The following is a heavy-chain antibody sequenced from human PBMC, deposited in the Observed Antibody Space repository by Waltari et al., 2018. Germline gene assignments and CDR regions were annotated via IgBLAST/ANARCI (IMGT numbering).Heavy chain of an antibody. J-gene: IGHJ6*03. D-gene: IGHD2-21*01. CDR2: VRYDGTTE. CDR1: GFIFSRYG. CDR3: ARDRLPDHYLYYYMDV. V-gene: IGHV3-30*02. Sequence: QLVESGGAVVPPGGSLRLSCAASGFIFSRYGMHWVRQAPGKGLEWWAYVRYDGTTEYYRDSVRGRFTISRDNPENTVYLQMTSLRPDDTAIYYCARDRLPDHYLYYYMDVWGKGTAVTISS.